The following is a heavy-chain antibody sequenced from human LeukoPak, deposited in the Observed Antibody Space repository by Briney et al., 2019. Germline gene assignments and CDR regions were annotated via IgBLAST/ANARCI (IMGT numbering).Heavy chain of an antibody. D-gene: IGHD5-12*01. Sequence: ASVKVSCKASGGTFSSYAISWVRQALGQGLEGMGVIIPIYCTANYAQKFQGRVTITADESTSTAYMELSSLRSEDKDVYYCARIGGGYSGYGYYYGMDVWGQGTMVIVSS. CDR2: IIPIYCTA. J-gene: IGHJ6*02. V-gene: IGHV1-69*13. CDR3: ARIGGGYSGYGYYYGMDV. CDR1: GGTFSSYA.